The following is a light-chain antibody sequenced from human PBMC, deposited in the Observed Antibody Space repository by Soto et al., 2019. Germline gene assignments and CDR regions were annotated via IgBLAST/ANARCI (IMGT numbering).Light chain of an antibody. CDR3: LQHNSYPRT. Sequence: DIQMPQSPSAMSASVGDSVTITCRASQGIINSLAWIQQKPGKVPQRLIYGASSLQRGVPSRFSGSGSGTELSLNISRLQPEEFATYYCLQHNSYPRTFGQGTKVEIK. CDR2: GAS. V-gene: IGKV1-17*03. CDR1: QGIINS. J-gene: IGKJ1*01.